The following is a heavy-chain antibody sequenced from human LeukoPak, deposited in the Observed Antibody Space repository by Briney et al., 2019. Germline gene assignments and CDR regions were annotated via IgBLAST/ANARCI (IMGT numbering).Heavy chain of an antibody. J-gene: IGHJ4*02. D-gene: IGHD3-10*01. Sequence: GGSLRLSCAASGFTFSNAWMSWVRQAPGKGLEWVGRIKSKTDGGTTDYAAPVKGRFTISRDDSKNTLYLQMNSLKTEDTAVYYCTTGASRRLWFGELLNFDYWGQGTLVTVSS. CDR1: GFTFSNAW. CDR2: IKSKTDGGTT. CDR3: TTGASRRLWFGELLNFDY. V-gene: IGHV3-15*01.